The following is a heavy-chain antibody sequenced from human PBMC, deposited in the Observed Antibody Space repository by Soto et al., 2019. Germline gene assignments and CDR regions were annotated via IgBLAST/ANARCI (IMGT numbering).Heavy chain of an antibody. CDR2: IRGSGGKA. D-gene: IGHD3-22*01. V-gene: IGHV3-23*01. J-gene: IGHJ5*02. CDR3: ARDLSGDSRGP. Sequence: EVQLLESGGGSVQPGGSLRLSCAASGFTFSSYGMTWVRQAPGKGLEWVSGIRGSGGKAYYADSVKGRFTISRDNSKNTLDLQMNSLRAEDTAVYYCARDLSGDSRGPWGQGTLVTVSS. CDR1: GFTFSSYG.